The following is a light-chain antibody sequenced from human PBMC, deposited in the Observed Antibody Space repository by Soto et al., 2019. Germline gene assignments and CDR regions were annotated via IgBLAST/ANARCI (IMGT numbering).Light chain of an antibody. J-gene: IGKJ2*01. CDR2: AAS. CDR1: QAISNY. CDR3: QDYNSATYN. V-gene: IGKV1-27*01. Sequence: DIQMTQSPSSLSASVGDRVTITCRSSQAISNYLAWYKQKPGKVPKLPIYAASTLQSEVPSRFSGSESATDITLIINTLQTEDVATYYCQDYNSATYNFGQGTKVESK.